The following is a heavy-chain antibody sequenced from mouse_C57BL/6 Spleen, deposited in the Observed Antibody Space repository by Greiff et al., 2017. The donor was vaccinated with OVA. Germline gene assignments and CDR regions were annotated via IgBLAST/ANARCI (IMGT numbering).Heavy chain of an antibody. J-gene: IGHJ4*01. CDR2: IDPSDSEP. CDR3: ARSYSSCYEGYAMDY. Sequence: QVQLQQPGAELVRPGSSVKLSCKASGYTFTSYWMHWVKQRPIQGLEWIGNIDPSDSEPHYNQKFKDKATLTVDKSSSKAYMQLRSLTSEDSAVYYCARSYSSCYEGYAMDYWGQGTSVTVSS. D-gene: IGHD3-2*02. V-gene: IGHV1-52*01. CDR1: GYTFTSYW.